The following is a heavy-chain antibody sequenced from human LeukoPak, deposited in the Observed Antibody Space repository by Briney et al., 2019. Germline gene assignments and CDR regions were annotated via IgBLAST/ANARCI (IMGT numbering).Heavy chain of an antibody. CDR3: ARGRGDFWSGYSPVYDY. D-gene: IGHD3-3*01. CDR2: IYTSGST. V-gene: IGHV4-61*02. Sequence: SQTLSLTCTVSGGSISSGSYYWSWIRQPAGKGLEWIGRIYTSGSTNYNPSLKSRVTISVDTSKNQFSLKLSSVTAADTAVYYCARGRGDFWSGYSPVYDYWGQGTLVTVSS. CDR1: GGSISSGSYY. J-gene: IGHJ4*02.